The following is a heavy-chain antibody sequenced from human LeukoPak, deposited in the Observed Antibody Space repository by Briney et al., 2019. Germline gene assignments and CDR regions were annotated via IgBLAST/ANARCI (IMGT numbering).Heavy chain of an antibody. Sequence: GGSLRLSCAASGFTFSSYAMSWVRQAPGKGLEWDSAISGSGGSTYYADSVKGRFTISRDNSKNTQYLQMNSLRAEDTAVYYCAKDPSWSGYFDYWGQGTLVTVSS. CDR2: ISGSGGST. D-gene: IGHD6-13*01. CDR3: AKDPSWSGYFDY. J-gene: IGHJ4*02. CDR1: GFTFSSYA. V-gene: IGHV3-23*01.